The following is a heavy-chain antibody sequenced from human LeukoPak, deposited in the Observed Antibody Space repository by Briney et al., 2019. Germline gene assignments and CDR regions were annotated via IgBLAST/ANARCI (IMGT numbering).Heavy chain of an antibody. CDR1: GYTFTSYG. V-gene: IGHV1-18*01. J-gene: IGHJ4*02. CDR3: ARGGAYSSDWYVDY. Sequence: ASVKVSCKASGYTFTSYGITWVRQAPGQGLEWMGWISAHNGNTNYAQKLQGRVTMTTDISTTTAYMELRSLSSDDTAVYYCARGGAYSSDWYVDYWGQGTLVTVSS. CDR2: ISAHNGNT. D-gene: IGHD6-19*01.